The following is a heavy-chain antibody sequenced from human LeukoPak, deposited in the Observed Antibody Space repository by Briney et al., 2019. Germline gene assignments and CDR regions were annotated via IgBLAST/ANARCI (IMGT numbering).Heavy chain of an antibody. Sequence: ASVKVSCKASGYTFTGYYMHWVRQAPGQGLEWMGWINPNSGGTNYAQKFQGRVTMTRDTSISTAYMELSRLRSDDTAVYYCARVWSGCSGGSCYSADYWGQGILVTVSS. CDR2: INPNSGGT. CDR3: ARVWSGCSGGSCYSADY. D-gene: IGHD2-15*01. CDR1: GYTFTGYY. V-gene: IGHV1-2*02. J-gene: IGHJ4*02.